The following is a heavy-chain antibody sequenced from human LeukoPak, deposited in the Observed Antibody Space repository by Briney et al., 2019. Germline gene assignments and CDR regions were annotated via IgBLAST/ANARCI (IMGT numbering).Heavy chain of an antibody. V-gene: IGHV3-21*01. CDR2: ISSSSSYI. CDR1: GFTFSSYS. CDR3: ASSIVGAIVDY. J-gene: IGHJ4*02. D-gene: IGHD1-26*01. Sequence: PGGSLRLSCAASGFTFSSYSMNWVRQAPGKGLEWVSSISSSSSYIYYADSVKGRFTISRDNAKNSLYLQMNSQRAEDTAVYYCASSIVGAIVDYWGQGTLVTVSS.